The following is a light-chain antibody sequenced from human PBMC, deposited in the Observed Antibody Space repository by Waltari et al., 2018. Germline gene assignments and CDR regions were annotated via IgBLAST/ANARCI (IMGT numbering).Light chain of an antibody. CDR1: SGHITNV. CDR3: ETGGHGTWV. CDR2: VNSDGSH. V-gene: IGLV4-69*01. Sequence: QLVLTQSPSASASLGASVKLTCTLSSGHITNVIAWHQQQPGKGPRFLMKVNSDGSHRKGDDIPDRFSGSGSGAERYLTSSSLQSEDEADYYCETGGHGTWVFGGGTKLTVL. J-gene: IGLJ3*02.